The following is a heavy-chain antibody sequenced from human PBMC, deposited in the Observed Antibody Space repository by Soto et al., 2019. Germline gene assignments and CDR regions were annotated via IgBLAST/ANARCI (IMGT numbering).Heavy chain of an antibody. J-gene: IGHJ5*02. Sequence: PSETLSLTCTVSGGSISSYYWSWIRQPPGKGLEWIGYIYYSGSTNYNPSLKSRVTISVDTSKNQFSLKLSSVTAADTAVYYCARDGRYYDILTGYERSWFDPWGQGTLVTVSS. CDR1: GGSISSYY. D-gene: IGHD3-9*01. CDR2: IYYSGST. V-gene: IGHV4-59*12. CDR3: ARDGRYYDILTGYERSWFDP.